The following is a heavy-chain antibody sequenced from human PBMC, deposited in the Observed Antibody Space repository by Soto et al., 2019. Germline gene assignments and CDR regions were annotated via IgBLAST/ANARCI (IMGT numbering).Heavy chain of an antibody. CDR2: IDPASGRA. D-gene: IGHD2-8*01. Sequence: QVQLVQSGAEVKKPGASVRVSCKPSGYTLRNYAIHWVRQAAGQSLEPLAWIDPASGRATYSQKVQGRSILISYNSATPFYLDLTSLTSEDTTVYFCTRDLNGGNPFDYWGQGALVIVS. V-gene: IGHV1-3*01. CDR3: TRDLNGGNPFDY. CDR1: GYTLRNYA. J-gene: IGHJ4*02.